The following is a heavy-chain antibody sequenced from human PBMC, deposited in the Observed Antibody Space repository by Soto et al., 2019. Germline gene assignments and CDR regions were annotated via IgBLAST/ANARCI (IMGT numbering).Heavy chain of an antibody. D-gene: IGHD1-1*01. Sequence: GGSLRLSCAASGFTFSSYWMSWVRQAPGKGLEWVANIKQDGSEKYYVDSVKGRFTISRDNAKNSLYLQMNSLRAEDTAVYYCASFAGWNDVSSDYWGQGTLVTVSS. CDR3: ASFAGWNDVSSDY. CDR1: GFTFSSYW. V-gene: IGHV3-7*05. CDR2: IKQDGSEK. J-gene: IGHJ4*02.